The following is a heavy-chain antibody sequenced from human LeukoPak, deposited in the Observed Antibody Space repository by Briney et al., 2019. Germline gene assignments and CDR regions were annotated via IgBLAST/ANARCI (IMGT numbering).Heavy chain of an antibody. CDR2: IYYSGST. CDR3: ARDDGFGEFDY. J-gene: IGHJ4*02. CDR1: GGSISSYY. V-gene: IGHV4-59*01. Sequence: PSETLSLTCTVSGGSISSYYWSWIRQPPGKGLEWIGCIYYSGSTNYNPSLKSRVTISVDTSKNQFSLKLSSVTAADTAVYYCARDDGFGEFDYWGQGTLVTVSS. D-gene: IGHD3-10*01.